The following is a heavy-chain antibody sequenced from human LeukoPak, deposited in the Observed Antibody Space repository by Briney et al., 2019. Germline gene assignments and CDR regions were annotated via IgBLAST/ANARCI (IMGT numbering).Heavy chain of an antibody. V-gene: IGHV4-34*01. CDR1: VGSFSGYY. J-gene: IGHJ3*02. Sequence: SETLSLTCAVYVGSFSGYYWSWIRQPPAKGLEWIGEINHSGSTNFNPSLKCRGTISVDTSKTQFSLKLSSVTAADTAVYYCARAARVVVPAAIGAFDIWGQGTMVTVSS. D-gene: IGHD2-2*01. CDR3: ARAARVVVPAAIGAFDI. CDR2: INHSGST.